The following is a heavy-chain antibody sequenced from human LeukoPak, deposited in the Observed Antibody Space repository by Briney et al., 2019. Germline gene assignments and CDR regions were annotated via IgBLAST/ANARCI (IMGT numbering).Heavy chain of an antibody. CDR1: GGSFSGYY. CDR2: VFTSAIISGNT. V-gene: IGHV4-4*07. D-gene: IGHD3-22*01. J-gene: IGHJ3*02. CDR3: ARDRYYYDSSSYFSAFDT. Sequence: SETLSLTCAVYGGSFSGYYWSWIRQPPGKGLEWIRRVFTSAIISGNTNYNPSLKSRVTMSVDSSKNQFSLKLRSVTAADTAVYYCARDRYYYDSSSYFSAFDTWGQGTMVTVSS.